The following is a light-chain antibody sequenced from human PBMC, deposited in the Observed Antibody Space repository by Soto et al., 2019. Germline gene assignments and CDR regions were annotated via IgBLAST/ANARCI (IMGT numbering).Light chain of an antibody. CDR2: AAS. Sequence: DIPMTQSPSSLSASVGDRVTITSRASQSITTFLNWYQHKPGKAPKLLIFAASSLESGVQSSFSGSGSGTDFTLTISSLQPEDFATYYCQQTYSIPYTFGQGTKLEIK. CDR3: QQTYSIPYT. V-gene: IGKV1-39*01. J-gene: IGKJ2*01. CDR1: QSITTF.